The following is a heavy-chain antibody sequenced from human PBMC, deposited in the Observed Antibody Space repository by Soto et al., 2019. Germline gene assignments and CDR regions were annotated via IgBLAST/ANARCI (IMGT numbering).Heavy chain of an antibody. D-gene: IGHD5-12*01. CDR3: AKEKVAAPRGYYGMDV. Sequence: GGSLRLSCAASGFTFSSYAMSWVRQAPGKGLEWVSAISGSGGSTYYADSVKGRFTISRDNSKNTLYLQMNSLRAEDTAVYYCAKEKVAAPRGYYGMDVWGQGTTVTVSS. J-gene: IGHJ6*02. V-gene: IGHV3-23*01. CDR1: GFTFSSYA. CDR2: ISGSGGST.